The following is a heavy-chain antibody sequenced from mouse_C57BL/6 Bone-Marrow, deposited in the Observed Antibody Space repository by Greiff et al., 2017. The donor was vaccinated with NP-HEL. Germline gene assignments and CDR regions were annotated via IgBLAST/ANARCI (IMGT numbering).Heavy chain of an antibody. J-gene: IGHJ4*01. CDR3: ARNSSCYGGAMDY. CDR1: GYTFTSYW. Sequence: QVQLQQPGAELVKPGASVKLSCKASGYTFTSYWMSWVKQRPGQGLEWIGMIHPNSGSTNYNEKFKSKATLTVDKSSSTAYMQLSSLTSEDSAVYYCARNSSCYGGAMDYWGQGTSATVSS. CDR2: IHPNSGST. V-gene: IGHV1-64*01. D-gene: IGHD3-2*02.